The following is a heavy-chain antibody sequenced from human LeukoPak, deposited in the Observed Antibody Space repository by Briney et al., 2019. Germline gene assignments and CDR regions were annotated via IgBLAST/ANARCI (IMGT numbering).Heavy chain of an antibody. CDR2: MSYSGST. Sequence: PSGTLSLTCRASDGSIRRDSYYWCWIHQPPAKGLEYIGGMSYSGSTFYNPSLRSRVTISVDTSKNQFSLKLSSVTAADTAVYYCARGSPYHHWGQGTLVTVSS. CDR3: ARGSPYHH. J-gene: IGHJ4*02. CDR1: DGSIRRDSYY. D-gene: IGHD2-2*01. V-gene: IGHV4-39*01.